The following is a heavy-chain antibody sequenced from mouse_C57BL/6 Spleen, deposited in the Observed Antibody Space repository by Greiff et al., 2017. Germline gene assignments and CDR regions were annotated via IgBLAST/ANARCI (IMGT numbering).Heavy chain of an antibody. D-gene: IGHD1-1*01. CDR3: ARGGTVAPYFDD. Sequence: QVQLQQPGAELVKPGASVKMSCKASGYTFTSYWITWVKQRPGQGLEWIGDIYPGSGSTNYNEKFKSKATLTVDTSSSTAYMQLSSLTSEDSAVYYCARGGTVAPYFDDWGQGTTLTVSS. J-gene: IGHJ2*01. CDR2: IYPGSGST. V-gene: IGHV1-55*01. CDR1: GYTFTSYW.